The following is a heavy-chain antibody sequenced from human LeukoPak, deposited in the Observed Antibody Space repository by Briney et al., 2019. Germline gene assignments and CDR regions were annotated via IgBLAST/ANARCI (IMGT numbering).Heavy chain of an antibody. D-gene: IGHD5-24*01. Sequence: ASVKVSCKASGYTFTSYNINWVRQATGQGLEWMGWMNPNSGNTGYAQKFQGRVTMTRNTSISTAYMELSSLRSDDTAVYYCARAAMNLDGYNWWYFDYWGQGTLVTVSS. J-gene: IGHJ4*02. V-gene: IGHV1-8*02. CDR2: MNPNSGNT. CDR1: GYTFTSYN. CDR3: ARAAMNLDGYNWWYFDY.